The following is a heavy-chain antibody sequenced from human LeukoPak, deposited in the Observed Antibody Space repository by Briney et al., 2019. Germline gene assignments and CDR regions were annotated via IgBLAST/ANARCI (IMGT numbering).Heavy chain of an antibody. V-gene: IGHV3-30-3*01. CDR3: ARDAGGELPQDNWFDP. D-gene: IGHD1-26*01. Sequence: GGSLRLSCAASGFTFSSYAMHWVRQAPGKGLEWVAVISYDGSNKYYADSVKGRFTISRDNSKNTLYLQTNSLRAEDTAVYYCARDAGGELPQDNWFDPWGQGTLVTVSS. CDR2: ISYDGSNK. CDR1: GFTFSSYA. J-gene: IGHJ5*02.